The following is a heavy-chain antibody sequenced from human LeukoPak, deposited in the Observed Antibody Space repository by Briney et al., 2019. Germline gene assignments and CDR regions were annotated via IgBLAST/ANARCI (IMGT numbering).Heavy chain of an antibody. V-gene: IGHV1-69*05. D-gene: IGHD5-24*01. J-gene: IGHJ6*03. Sequence: SVKVSXKASGGTFSSYAISWVRQAPGQGLEWMGGIIPIFGTANYAQKFQGRVTITTDESTSTAYMELSSLRSEDTAVYYCARAVERGYYMDVWGKGTTVTVSS. CDR2: IIPIFGTA. CDR1: GGTFSSYA. CDR3: ARAVERGYYMDV.